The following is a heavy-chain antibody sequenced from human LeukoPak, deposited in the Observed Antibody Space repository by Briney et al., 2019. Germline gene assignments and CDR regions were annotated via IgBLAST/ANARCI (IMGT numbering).Heavy chain of an antibody. D-gene: IGHD4-17*01. CDR3: ARGTTTVTTYNWFDP. Sequence: ASVKVSCKASGYTFTSYYMHWVRQAPRQGLEWMGIINPSGGSTSYAQKFQGRVTMTRDTSTSTVYMELSSLRSEDTAVYYCARGTTTVTTYNWFDPWGQGTLVTVSS. V-gene: IGHV1-46*01. J-gene: IGHJ5*02. CDR2: INPSGGST. CDR1: GYTFTSYY.